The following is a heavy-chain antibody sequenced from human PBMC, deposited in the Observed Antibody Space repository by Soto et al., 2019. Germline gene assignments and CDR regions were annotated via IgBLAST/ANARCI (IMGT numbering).Heavy chain of an antibody. D-gene: IGHD5-12*01. CDR1: GFTFSSYG. J-gene: IGHJ3*02. CDR3: AKDXLNIVAPRFQLGGAFDI. CDR2: ISYDGSNK. V-gene: IGHV3-30*18. Sequence: GGSLRLSCAASGFTFSSYGMHWVRQAPGKGLEWVAVISYDGSNKYYADSVKGRFTISRDNSKNTLYLQMNSLRAEDTAVYYCAKDXLNIVAPRFQLGGAFDIWGQGTMVTVSS.